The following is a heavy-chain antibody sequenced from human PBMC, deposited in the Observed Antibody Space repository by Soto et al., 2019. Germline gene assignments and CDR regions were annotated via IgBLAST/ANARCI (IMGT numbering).Heavy chain of an antibody. CDR1: GIPFGSRA. CDR2: ITDTGGDT. V-gene: IGHV3-23*01. CDR3: ARGSTDSYPGRRIFDF. D-gene: IGHD2-15*01. Sequence: GGSLRLSCVASGIPFGSRAMSLVRQSPGEGLEWVSTITDTGGDTKYADSVRGRFTMSRDNSKKTLYLQMNSLRVEDSALYYCARGSTDSYPGRRIFDFWGRGTLGTSPQ. J-gene: IGHJ4*02.